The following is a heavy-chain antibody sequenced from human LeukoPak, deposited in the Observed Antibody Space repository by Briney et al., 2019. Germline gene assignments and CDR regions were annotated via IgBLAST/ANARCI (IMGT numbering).Heavy chain of an antibody. D-gene: IGHD2-15*01. Sequence: ASVKVSCKASGYTFTDYYMHWVRQAPGQGLEWMGWINPNSGGTNYAQKFQGWVTMTRDTSISTAYMELSRLRSDDTAVYYCARGGRRGYCSGGSCYEGFDYWGQGTLVTVSS. V-gene: IGHV1-2*04. J-gene: IGHJ4*02. CDR1: GYTFTDYY. CDR3: ARGGRRGYCSGGSCYEGFDY. CDR2: INPNSGGT.